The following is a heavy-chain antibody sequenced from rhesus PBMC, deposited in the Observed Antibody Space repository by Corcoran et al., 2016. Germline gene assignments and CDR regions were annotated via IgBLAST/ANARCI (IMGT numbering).Heavy chain of an antibody. D-gene: IGHD5-12*01. CDR1: GYTFLSYY. CDR3: TRARGYTLFDY. Sequence: QVQLVQPGAEIKQPGAVVKPSCKASGYTFLSYYIPWVGKPHGQGLEWIGLISPYTGNKGYAQNFQGRVTITTDTSTSTGYMELSSLRSEDTAVYYCTRARGYTLFDYWGQGVLVTVSS. V-gene: IGHV1-180*01. J-gene: IGHJ4*01. CDR2: ISPYTGNK.